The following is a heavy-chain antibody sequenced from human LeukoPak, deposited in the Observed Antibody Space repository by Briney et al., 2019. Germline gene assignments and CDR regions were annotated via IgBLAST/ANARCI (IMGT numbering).Heavy chain of an antibody. Sequence: GASVKVSCKASGYTFTSYYMHWVRQAPGQGLEWMGWINPNSGGTNYAQKFQSRDTMTRDTYISTAYMELRRLRSDDTAVYCCVRGYSYGYPYYFDSWGQGTLVTVSS. V-gene: IGHV1-2*02. CDR3: VRGYSYGYPYYFDS. CDR2: INPNSGGT. D-gene: IGHD5-18*01. CDR1: GYTFTSYY. J-gene: IGHJ4*02.